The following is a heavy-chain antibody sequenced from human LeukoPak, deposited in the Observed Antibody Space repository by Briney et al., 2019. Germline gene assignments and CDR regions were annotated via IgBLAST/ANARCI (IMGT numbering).Heavy chain of an antibody. CDR1: GFTFSSYA. Sequence: PGGSLRLSCAASGFTFSSYAMSWVRQAPGKGLEWVSAISGSGGSTYYADSVKGRFTISRDNSKNTLYLQMNSLRAEDTAVYYCAKAFERLVGATYFDYWGQGTLVTVSS. CDR3: AKAFERLVGATYFDY. CDR2: ISGSGGST. J-gene: IGHJ4*02. D-gene: IGHD1-26*01. V-gene: IGHV3-23*01.